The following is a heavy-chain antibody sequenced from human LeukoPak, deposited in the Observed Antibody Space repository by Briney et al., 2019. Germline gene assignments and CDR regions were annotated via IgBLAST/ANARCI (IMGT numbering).Heavy chain of an antibody. CDR2: IYTGGTT. CDR3: ATDRATQYFDY. J-gene: IGHJ4*02. CDR1: GFIVSSNY. Sequence: GGSLRLSCAASGFIVSSNYMTWVRQAPGKGLEWVSVIYTGGTTSYADSVKGRFTISRDNSRNTLFLQMNSLRAEDTAVYYCATDRATQYFDYWGQGTLVSVSS. D-gene: IGHD2-15*01. V-gene: IGHV3-53*01.